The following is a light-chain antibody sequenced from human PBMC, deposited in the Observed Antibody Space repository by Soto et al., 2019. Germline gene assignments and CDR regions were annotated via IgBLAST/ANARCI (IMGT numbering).Light chain of an antibody. CDR2: EVS. V-gene: IGLV2-14*01. J-gene: IGLJ7*01. Sequence: QSALTQPASVSGSPGQSITISCTGTSSDVGGYNYVSWYQQHPGKAPKLMIYEVSNRPSGVSNRFSGSKSGNTASLTISGLQAEDEADYYCSSYTSSSTRVFGGGTQLNVL. CDR3: SSYTSSSTRV. CDR1: SSDVGGYNY.